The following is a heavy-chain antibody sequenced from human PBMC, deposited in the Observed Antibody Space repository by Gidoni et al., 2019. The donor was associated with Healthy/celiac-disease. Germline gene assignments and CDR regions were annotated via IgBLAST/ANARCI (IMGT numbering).Heavy chain of an antibody. J-gene: IGHJ5*02. Sequence: VQLVESGGGVVQPGRSLRPSCAASGFTFSSYGMHWVRQAPGKGLEWVAVIWYDGSNKYYADSVKGRFTISRDNSKNTLYLQMNSLRAEDTAVYYCARDPYGSGNWFDPWGQGTLVTVSS. D-gene: IGHD3-10*01. CDR1: GFTFSSYG. CDR2: IWYDGSNK. CDR3: ARDPYGSGNWFDP. V-gene: IGHV3-33*01.